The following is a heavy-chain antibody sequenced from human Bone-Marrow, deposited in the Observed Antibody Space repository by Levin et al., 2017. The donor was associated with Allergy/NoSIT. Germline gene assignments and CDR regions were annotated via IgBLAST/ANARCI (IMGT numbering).Heavy chain of an antibody. CDR3: LPTNDHLSSLYY. V-gene: IGHV3-30*04. Sequence: PGGSLRLSCAASGFTFSSYAMHWVRQAPGKGLEWVAVISYDGSNKYYADSVKGRFTISRDNSKNTLYLQMNSLRAEDTAVYYCLPTNDHLSSLYYWGQGTLVTVSS. CDR1: GFTFSSYA. CDR2: ISYDGSNK. J-gene: IGHJ4*02. D-gene: IGHD1-14*01.